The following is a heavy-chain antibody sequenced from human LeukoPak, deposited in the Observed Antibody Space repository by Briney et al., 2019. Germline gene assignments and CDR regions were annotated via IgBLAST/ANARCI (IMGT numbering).Heavy chain of an antibody. Sequence: PGGSLRLSCAASGFTFSSYAMSWVRQAPGKRLEWVSAISSSGGSTYYADSVKGRFTISRDNSKNTLYLQMNSLRAEDTAVYYCAKDNKGIAVARFDYWGQGTLVTVSS. V-gene: IGHV3-23*01. CDR3: AKDNKGIAVARFDY. J-gene: IGHJ4*02. D-gene: IGHD6-19*01. CDR1: GFTFSSYA. CDR2: ISSSGGST.